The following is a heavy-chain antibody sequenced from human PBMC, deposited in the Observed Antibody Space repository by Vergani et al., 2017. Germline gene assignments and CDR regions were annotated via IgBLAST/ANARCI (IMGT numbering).Heavy chain of an antibody. V-gene: IGHV3-21*01. CDR1: GFTFSSYS. J-gene: IGHJ3*02. CDR2: ISSSSSYI. CDR3: ATDTGTPSGAFDI. Sequence: EVQLVESGGGLVKPGGSLRLSCAASGFTFSSYSMNWVRQAPGKGLEWVSSISSSSSYIYYADSVKGRFTISRDNAKNSLYLQMNSLRAEDTAVYYCATDTGTPSGAFDIWGQGTMVTVSS. D-gene: IGHD1-1*01.